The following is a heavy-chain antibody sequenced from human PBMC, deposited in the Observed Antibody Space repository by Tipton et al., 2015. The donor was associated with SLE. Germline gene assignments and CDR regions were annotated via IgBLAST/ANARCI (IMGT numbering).Heavy chain of an antibody. V-gene: IGHV4-38-2*02. J-gene: IGHJ4*02. CDR1: GGSISSYY. Sequence: TLSLTCTVSGGSISSYYWGWIRQPPGKGLEWIGSIYHSGSTYYNPSLKSRVTISVDTSKNQFSLKLSSVTAAGTAVDYCARAGWGYNDYVFDYWGQGAPVTVFS. CDR3: ARAGWGYNDYVFDY. CDR2: IYHSGST. D-gene: IGHD5-24*01.